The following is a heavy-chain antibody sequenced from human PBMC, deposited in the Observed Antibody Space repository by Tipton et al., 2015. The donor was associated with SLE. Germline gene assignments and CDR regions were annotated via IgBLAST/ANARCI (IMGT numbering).Heavy chain of an antibody. CDR1: GGSISSINNC. Sequence: TLSLTCTVSGGSISSINNCWGWIRQPPGKGLEWIGSIYYSGSTYYNPSLKSRVTVSADTSKNQFSLKLSSVTAADTAMYYCARHRGMVQGVIVPFEYWGQGTLVTVSS. J-gene: IGHJ4*02. V-gene: IGHV4-39*07. CDR3: ARHRGMVQGVIVPFEY. CDR2: IYYSGST. D-gene: IGHD3-10*01.